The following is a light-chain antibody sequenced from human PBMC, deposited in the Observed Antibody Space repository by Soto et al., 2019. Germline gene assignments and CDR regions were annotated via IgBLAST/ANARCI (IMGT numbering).Light chain of an antibody. J-gene: IGLJ2*01. CDR1: SSDVGGYNY. Sequence: QAVLTQPASVSESPGQSITISCTGTSSDVGGYNYVSWYQQHPGKAPKLMIYDVGNRPSGVSNRFSGSKSGNTASLTISGLQAEDEADYYCSSYTSSSPYVVFGGGTKLTVL. CDR3: SSYTSSSPYVV. V-gene: IGLV2-14*01. CDR2: DVG.